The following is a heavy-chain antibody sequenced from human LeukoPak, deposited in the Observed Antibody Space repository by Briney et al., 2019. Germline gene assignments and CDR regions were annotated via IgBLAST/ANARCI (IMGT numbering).Heavy chain of an antibody. Sequence: PSGTLSLTCGVSGGSISSTNWWSWVRQPPGQGLEWIGEISLSGVTNYNPSLKSRVTMSLDRSKNHLSLTLTSVAAADTAVYYCSRESGAFSPFGYWGQGTLVTVSS. D-gene: IGHD1-26*01. CDR3: SRESGAFSPFGY. J-gene: IGHJ4*02. CDR2: ISLSGVT. V-gene: IGHV4-4*02. CDR1: GGSISSTNW.